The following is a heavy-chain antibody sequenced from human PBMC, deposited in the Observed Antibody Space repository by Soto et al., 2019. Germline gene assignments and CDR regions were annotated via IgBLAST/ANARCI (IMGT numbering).Heavy chain of an antibody. Sequence: GESLKISFKGSGYSFTSYLIRWVRQMPVKGLEWMGRIDPSDSYTNYSPSFQGHVTISADKSISTAYLQWSSLKASDTDMYYCARRRYSSPWYKWFDPCGQRTLVAVFS. CDR2: IDPSDSYT. D-gene: IGHD6-13*01. J-gene: IGHJ5*02. CDR1: GYSFTSYL. V-gene: IGHV5-10-1*01. CDR3: ARRRYSSPWYKWFDP.